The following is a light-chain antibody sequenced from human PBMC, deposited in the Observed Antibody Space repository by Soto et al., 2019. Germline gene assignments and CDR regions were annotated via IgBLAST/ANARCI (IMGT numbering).Light chain of an antibody. Sequence: EIVLTQSPGTLSLSPGERATLCCRATQSVSANYLAWYQQKSGQAPSLLIYDTSIRATGIPDRFSGSGSGTDFTLTISRLEPEDFAVYYCQQYANSPLTFGGGTKVEIK. CDR1: QSVSANY. V-gene: IGKV3-20*01. CDR2: DTS. J-gene: IGKJ4*01. CDR3: QQYANSPLT.